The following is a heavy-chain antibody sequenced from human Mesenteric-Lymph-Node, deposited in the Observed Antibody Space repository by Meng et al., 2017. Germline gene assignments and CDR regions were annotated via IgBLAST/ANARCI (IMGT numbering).Heavy chain of an antibody. CDR2: IIPILGIE. CDR1: GGTFSSYT. Sequence: SVKVSCKASGGTFSSYTISWVRQAPGQGLEWMGRIIPILGIENYAQKFQGRVTITADKSTSTAYMELSSLRSEDTAVYYCAREGYQLLFPFGDYYYGMDVWGQGTTVTVSS. J-gene: IGHJ6*02. D-gene: IGHD2-2*01. CDR3: AREGYQLLFPFGDYYYGMDV. V-gene: IGHV1-69*04.